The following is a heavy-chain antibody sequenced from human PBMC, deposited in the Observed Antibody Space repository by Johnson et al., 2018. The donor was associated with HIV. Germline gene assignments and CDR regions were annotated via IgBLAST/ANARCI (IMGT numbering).Heavy chain of an antibody. J-gene: IGHJ3*02. CDR1: EFTFDDYG. CDR2: INWNGGST. V-gene: IGHV3-20*04. Sequence: VQLVESGGSVVRPGGSLRLSCAASEFTFDDYGMSWVRQAPGKGPEWVSGINWNGGSTGYADSVKGRFNISRDNAKNTLYLEMKSLRAEDTAVYYCAREGPSERAGFDIWGQGTMVTVSS. CDR3: AREGPSERAGFDI.